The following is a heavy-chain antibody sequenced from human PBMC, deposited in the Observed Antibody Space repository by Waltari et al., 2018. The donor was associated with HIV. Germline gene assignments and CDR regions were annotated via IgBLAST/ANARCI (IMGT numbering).Heavy chain of an antibody. J-gene: IGHJ3*01. D-gene: IGHD3-10*01. Sequence: QLQLQESGPGLVKPSETLSLTCTVSSGSITSHYWAWIRQSPGKGLAWIGHISNSGITKYNPSLKSRITISVDTSESQFSLKLTSVTAADTAIYYCAREPFYGSGSYYNDAFDVWGQGTQVTVS. CDR3: AREPFYGSGSYYNDAFDV. CDR1: SGSITSHY. V-gene: IGHV4-59*11. CDR2: ISNSGIT.